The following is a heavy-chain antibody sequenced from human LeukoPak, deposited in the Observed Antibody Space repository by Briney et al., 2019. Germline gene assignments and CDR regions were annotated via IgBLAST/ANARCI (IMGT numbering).Heavy chain of an antibody. CDR3: ASYLYWWSDLGY. J-gene: IGHJ4*02. CDR1: GFTFRDYW. CDR2: IKPDGSEK. V-gene: IGHV3-7*01. Sequence: GGSLRLSCAASGFTFRDYWMTWVRQAPGKGLECVANIKPDGSEKYYVDSVRGRFTSSRVNAKNSLYLQMYNRRGEDTAVYYCASYLYWWSDLGYWGQGTLVTVSS. D-gene: IGHD2-8*02.